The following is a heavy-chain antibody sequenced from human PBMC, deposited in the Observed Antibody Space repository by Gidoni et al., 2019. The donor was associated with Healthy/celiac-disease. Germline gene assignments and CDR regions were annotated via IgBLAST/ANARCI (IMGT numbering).Heavy chain of an antibody. CDR1: GFTFSSYA. CDR2: ISSNGGST. Sequence: EVQLVESGGGLVQPGGSLRLPGSASGFTFSSYAMHWVRQAPGKGLEYVSAISSNGGSTYYADSVKGRFTISIDNSKNTLYLQMCSLRAEDTAVYFCVKGGWSSPFDYWGQGTLVTVSS. V-gene: IGHV3-64D*06. J-gene: IGHJ4*02. CDR3: VKGGWSSPFDY. D-gene: IGHD6-13*01.